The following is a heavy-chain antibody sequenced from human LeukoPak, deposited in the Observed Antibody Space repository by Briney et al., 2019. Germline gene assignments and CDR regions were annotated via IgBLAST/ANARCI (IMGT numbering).Heavy chain of an antibody. D-gene: IGHD2-15*01. Sequence: PSETLSLTCSVSGYSISSGYYGGGIRQPPGKGLDWIGGIYHSGSTYYDPSLKSRVTISVDTSTNQFSLKLSSVTAADTAVYYCARVSRAASLSYLDYMDVWGKGTTVTVSS. CDR1: GYSISSGYY. CDR3: ARVSRAASLSYLDYMDV. V-gene: IGHV4-38-2*02. CDR2: IYHSGST. J-gene: IGHJ6*03.